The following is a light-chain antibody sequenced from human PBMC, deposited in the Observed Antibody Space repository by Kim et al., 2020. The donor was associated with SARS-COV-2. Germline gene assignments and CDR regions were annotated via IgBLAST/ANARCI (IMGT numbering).Light chain of an antibody. CDR1: QSVSSSY. V-gene: IGKV3-20*01. J-gene: IGKJ3*01. Sequence: PGERATLTCRARQSVSSSYLAWYQQKPGQAPRLLIYGASSRATGIPDRCSGSGSGTDFTLTISRREPEDFAVYYCQQYGSSPGFTFGPGTKVDIK. CDR3: QQYGSSPGFT. CDR2: GAS.